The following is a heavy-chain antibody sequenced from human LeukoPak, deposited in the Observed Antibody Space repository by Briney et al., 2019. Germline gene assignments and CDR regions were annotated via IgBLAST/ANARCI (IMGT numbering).Heavy chain of an antibody. J-gene: IGHJ4*02. D-gene: IGHD3-22*01. CDR1: GFTFSSYG. CDR3: ARDYYDSSGYQCFDY. V-gene: IGHV3-33*01. CDR2: IWYDGSNK. Sequence: GGSLRLSCAASGFTFSSYGMHWVRKAPGKGLEGVAVIWYDGSNKYYADSVKGRFTISRDNSKNTLYLQMNSLRAEDTAVYYCARDYYDSSGYQCFDYWGQGTLVTVSS.